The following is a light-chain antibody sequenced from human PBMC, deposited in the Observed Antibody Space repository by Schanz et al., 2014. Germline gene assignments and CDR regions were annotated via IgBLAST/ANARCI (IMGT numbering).Light chain of an antibody. Sequence: EIVMTQSPATLSVSPGERATLSCRASQSVSSNLAWFQQKPGQAPRLLIYGASTRATGFPARFSGSGSGTDFPLNISRLQSEXXAVHYCQQYDNWWTFGPGTKVEVK. J-gene: IGKJ1*01. CDR2: GAS. CDR1: QSVSSN. CDR3: QQYDNWWT. V-gene: IGKV3-15*01.